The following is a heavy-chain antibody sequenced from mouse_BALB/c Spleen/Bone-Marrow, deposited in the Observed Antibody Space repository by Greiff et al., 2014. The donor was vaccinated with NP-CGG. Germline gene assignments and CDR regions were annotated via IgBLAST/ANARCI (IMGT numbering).Heavy chain of an antibody. D-gene: IGHD2-10*02. Sequence: QVQLKESGPELVKPGALVKISCKASGYTFTSYDINWVKQRPGQGLEWIGWIYPGDGSTKYNEKFKGKATLTADRSSSTAYMQLSSLASENSAVYFCARGGGYGNSPWFAYWGQGTLVTVSA. CDR2: IYPGDGST. CDR1: GYTFTSYD. CDR3: ARGGGYGNSPWFAY. J-gene: IGHJ3*01. V-gene: IGHV1S56*01.